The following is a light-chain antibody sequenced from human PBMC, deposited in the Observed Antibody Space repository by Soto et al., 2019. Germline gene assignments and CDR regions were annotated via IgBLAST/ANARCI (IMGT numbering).Light chain of an antibody. CDR2: GVK. J-gene: IGLJ1*01. CDR3: SSYTTSYFYV. Sequence: QSALTQPASVSGSPGQSITISCTGGGRDIGAYDYVSWCQQHPGKAPKLLIYGVKNRPSGVSYRFSASKSAFTASLTISGLQAEDEAHYYCSSYTTSYFYVFGPGTKLTVL. V-gene: IGLV2-14*01. CDR1: GRDIGAYDY.